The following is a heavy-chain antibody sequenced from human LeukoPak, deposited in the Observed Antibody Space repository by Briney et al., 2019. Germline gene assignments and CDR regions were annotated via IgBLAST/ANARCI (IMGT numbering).Heavy chain of an antibody. V-gene: IGHV4-34*01. CDR1: GGSFSGYY. Sequence: PSETLSLTCAAYGGSFSGYYWSWIRQPPGKGLEWIGEINHSGSTNYNPSLKSRVTISVDTSKNQFSLKLSSVTAADTAVFHCAKGHGSTWFDGLYYFDYWGQGTLVTVSS. J-gene: IGHJ4*02. D-gene: IGHD6-13*01. CDR3: AKGHGSTWFDGLYYFDY. CDR2: INHSGST.